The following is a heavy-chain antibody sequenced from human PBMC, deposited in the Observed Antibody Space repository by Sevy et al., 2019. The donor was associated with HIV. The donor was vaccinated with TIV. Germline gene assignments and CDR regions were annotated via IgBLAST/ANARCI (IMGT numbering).Heavy chain of an antibody. Sequence: GGSLRLSCEASGFTFSSYEMNWVRQAPGKGLEWVSYISSSGTTIKYADSVKGRFTISRDNAKNLLYLEMNSLRVEDTAMYYCASDHEKDGDLGDYYYYAMDVWGQGTTVTVSS. V-gene: IGHV3-48*03. CDR1: GFTFSSYE. CDR3: ASDHEKDGDLGDYYYYAMDV. D-gene: IGHD4-17*01. J-gene: IGHJ6*02. CDR2: ISSSGTTI.